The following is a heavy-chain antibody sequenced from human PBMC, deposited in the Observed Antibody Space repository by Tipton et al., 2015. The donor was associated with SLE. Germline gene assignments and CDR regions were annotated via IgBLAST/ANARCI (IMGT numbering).Heavy chain of an antibody. D-gene: IGHD2-8*01. CDR1: TFSSYA. V-gene: IGHV4-39*07. CDR2: IYYSGST. J-gene: IGHJ4*02. Sequence: TFSSYAMGWIRQPPGKGLEWIGSIYYSGSTYYNPSLKSRVTISVDTSKNQFSLKLSSVTAADTAVYYCARDGTGENCTNGVCYTSYWGQGTLVTVSS. CDR3: ARDGTGENCTNGVCYTSY.